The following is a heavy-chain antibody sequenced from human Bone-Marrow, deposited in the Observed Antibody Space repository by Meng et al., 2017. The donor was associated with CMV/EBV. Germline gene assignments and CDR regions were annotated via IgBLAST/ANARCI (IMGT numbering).Heavy chain of an antibody. Sequence: GESLKISCAASGFTFSSYWMSWVRQAPGKGLEWVANIKQDGSEKYYVDSVKGRFTISRDNAKNSLYLQMNSLRAEDTAVYYCARGSGYNYFGYFDYWGQGTLVTVSS. J-gene: IGHJ4*02. CDR1: GFTFSSYW. D-gene: IGHD5-24*01. CDR2: IKQDGSEK. V-gene: IGHV3-7*01. CDR3: ARGSGYNYFGYFDY.